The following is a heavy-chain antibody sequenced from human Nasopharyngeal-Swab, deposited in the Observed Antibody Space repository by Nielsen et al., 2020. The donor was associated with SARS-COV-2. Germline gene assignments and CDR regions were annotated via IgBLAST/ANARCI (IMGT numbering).Heavy chain of an antibody. Sequence: SETLSLTCAVYGGSFSGYYWSWIRQPPGKGLEWIGEINHSGSTNYNPSLKSRVTISVDTSKNQFSLKLSSVTAADTAVYYCARGRVGGWYHYWGQGTLVTVSS. CDR2: INHSGST. CDR3: ARGRVGGWYHY. V-gene: IGHV4-34*01. CDR1: GGSFSGYY. D-gene: IGHD6-19*01. J-gene: IGHJ4*02.